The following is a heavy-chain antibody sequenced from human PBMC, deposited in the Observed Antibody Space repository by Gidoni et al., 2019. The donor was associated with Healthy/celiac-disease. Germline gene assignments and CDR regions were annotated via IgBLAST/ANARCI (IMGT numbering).Heavy chain of an antibody. Sequence: QVQLVQSGAERKKPGASVKVSCKASGYTFTSYAMHWVRQAPGQRLEWMGWINAGNGNTKYSQKFQGRVTITRDTSASTAYMELSSLRSEDTAVYYCAIESTPAPYYYYGMDVWGQGTTVTVSS. D-gene: IGHD2-2*01. CDR1: GYTFTSYA. V-gene: IGHV1-3*01. J-gene: IGHJ6*02. CDR2: INAGNGNT. CDR3: AIESTPAPYYYYGMDV.